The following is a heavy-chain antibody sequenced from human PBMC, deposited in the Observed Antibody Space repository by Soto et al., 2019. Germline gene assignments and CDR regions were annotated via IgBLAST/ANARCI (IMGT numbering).Heavy chain of an antibody. V-gene: IGHV3-23*01. J-gene: IGHJ4*02. CDR2: ISGSGDST. D-gene: IGHD6-19*01. CDR3: AKDRIPYSLAVAGTRTTDDY. Sequence: PGGSLRLSCAASGFTFSSYAMSWVRQAPGKGLEWVSAISGSGDSTYYADSVKGRFTISRDNSKNTLYLQMNSLRAEDTAVYYCAKDRIPYSLAVAGTRTTDDYWGQGTLVTVSS. CDR1: GFTFSSYA.